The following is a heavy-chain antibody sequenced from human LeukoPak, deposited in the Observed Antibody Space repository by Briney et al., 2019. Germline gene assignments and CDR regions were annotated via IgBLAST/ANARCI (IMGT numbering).Heavy chain of an antibody. CDR3: ARDMDPDYGGNSVDAFDI. V-gene: IGHV4-39*07. CDR1: GGSISSGSYY. D-gene: IGHD4-23*01. Sequence: PSETLSLTCTVSGGSISSGSYYWGWIRQPPGKGLEWIGSIFYSGSTYYNPSLKSRVTISVDTSKNQFSLKLNSVTAADTAVYYCARDMDPDYGGNSVDAFDIWGQGTMVTVSS. CDR2: IFYSGST. J-gene: IGHJ3*02.